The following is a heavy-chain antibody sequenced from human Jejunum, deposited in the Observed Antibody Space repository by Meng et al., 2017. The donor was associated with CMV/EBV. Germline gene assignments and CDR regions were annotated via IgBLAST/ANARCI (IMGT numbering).Heavy chain of an antibody. Sequence: TFNTYAMDWVRQAPGKGLECVAIISFNGRNQYYADSVKGRFTVSRDDSKNTVYLEMNDLRPEDTAVYFCARQQGYFDSTMAYFDSWGQGARVTVSS. D-gene: IGHD3-22*01. CDR3: ARQQGYFDSTMAYFDS. J-gene: IGHJ4*02. CDR2: ISFNGRNQ. CDR1: TFNTYA. V-gene: IGHV3-30*01.